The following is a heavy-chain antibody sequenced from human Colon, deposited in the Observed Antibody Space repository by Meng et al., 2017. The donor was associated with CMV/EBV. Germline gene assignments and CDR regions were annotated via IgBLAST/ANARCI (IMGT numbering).Heavy chain of an antibody. J-gene: IGHJ6*02. Sequence: SQTLSLTCTVSGGSVSIGDYYWSWIRQPPGKGLEWIGYIYYSGSTHYNPSLKSRVTMSVDVSKNQFSLKLTSVTAADTAVNYCARGIVVVPAATEIDYYYGMDVWGQGTTVTVSS. V-gene: IGHV4-61*08. CDR1: GGSVSIGDYY. D-gene: IGHD2-2*01. CDR2: IYYSGST. CDR3: ARGIVVVPAATEIDYYYGMDV.